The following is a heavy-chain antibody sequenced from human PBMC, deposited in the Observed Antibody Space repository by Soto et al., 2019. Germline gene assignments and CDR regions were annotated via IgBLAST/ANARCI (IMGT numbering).Heavy chain of an antibody. CDR3: ARAHVMVVAGSTFDY. CDR1: GGSMSEYF. D-gene: IGHD6-19*01. Sequence: SETLSLTCSVSGGSMSEYFWSWIRQSPGKGLEWIGYIYYLGSTDYNPSLKSRVTMSVDTSKNQFSLKLSSVTAADTAVYYCARAHVMVVAGSTFDYWGHGTLVT. J-gene: IGHJ4*01. CDR2: IYYLGST. V-gene: IGHV4-59*12.